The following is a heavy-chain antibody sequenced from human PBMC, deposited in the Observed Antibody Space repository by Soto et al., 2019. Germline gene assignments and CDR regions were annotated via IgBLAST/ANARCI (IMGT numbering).Heavy chain of an antibody. D-gene: IGHD5-18*01. Sequence: EVHLVESGGGLVQPGRSLRLSCAASGFTFDDYAMHWVRQAPGKGLEWVSGISWNSGGRGYADSVKGRFTISRDNAKNSLYLQMNSLRAEDTALYYCAKGQGYSYAINWFDPWGQGTLVTVSS. CDR3: AKGQGYSYAINWFDP. CDR1: GFTFDDYA. J-gene: IGHJ5*02. CDR2: ISWNSGGR. V-gene: IGHV3-9*01.